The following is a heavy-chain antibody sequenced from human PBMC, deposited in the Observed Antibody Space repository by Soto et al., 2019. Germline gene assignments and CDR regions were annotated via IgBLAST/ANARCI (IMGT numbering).Heavy chain of an antibody. CDR3: ARDSVDVPE. CDR1: GPPFIAYY. J-gene: IGHJ4*02. D-gene: IGHD5-12*01. CDR2: IDPKSGGT. Sequence: KLVQSGAEVKKPGASVRVSCKTSGPPFIAYYIHWVRQAPGQGLEWMGWIDPKSGGTTYEQKFLGRFTMTRDTSINTAYMDLNRLTSDDTAVYYCARDSVDVPEWGQGTLITVSS. V-gene: IGHV1-2*02.